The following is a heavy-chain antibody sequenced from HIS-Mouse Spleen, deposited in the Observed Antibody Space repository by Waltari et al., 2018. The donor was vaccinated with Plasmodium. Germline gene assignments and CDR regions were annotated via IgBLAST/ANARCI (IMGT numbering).Heavy chain of an antibody. CDR2: ISSSSSYI. CDR1: GFTFSSYS. CDR3: ARDRSAAALLGY. J-gene: IGHJ4*02. D-gene: IGHD6-13*01. Sequence: EVQLVESGGGLVKPGGSLRLSCAASGFTFSSYSMNWVRQAPGKGLEWVSSISSSSSYIYYADSVKGRLTISRDNAKNSLYLQMNSLRAEDTAVYYCARDRSAAALLGYWGQGTLVTVSS. V-gene: IGHV3-21*01.